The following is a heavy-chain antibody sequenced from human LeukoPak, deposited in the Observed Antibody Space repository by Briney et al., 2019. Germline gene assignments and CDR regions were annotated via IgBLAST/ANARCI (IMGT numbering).Heavy chain of an antibody. Sequence: PGGSLRLSCAASGFTFDDYAMHWVRHAPGKGLEWVSGISWNSGSIGYADSVKGRFTISRDNAKNSLYLQMNSLRAEDTALYYCAKDIEGDDYGGNWFDPWGQGTLVTVSS. CDR2: ISWNSGSI. V-gene: IGHV3-9*01. CDR3: AKDIEGDDYGGNWFDP. D-gene: IGHD4-17*01. CDR1: GFTFDDYA. J-gene: IGHJ5*02.